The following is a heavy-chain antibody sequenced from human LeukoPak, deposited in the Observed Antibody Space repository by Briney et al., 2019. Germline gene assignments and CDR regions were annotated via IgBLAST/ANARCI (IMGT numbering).Heavy chain of an antibody. CDR2: ISGSGGST. V-gene: IGHV3-23*01. CDR3: AKATTRFGELYKFGY. CDR1: GFTFSSYA. Sequence: ESLRLSCAASGFTFSSYALSWIRQAPGKGLEWISAISGSGGSTYYAASVKSRVTISRDNSKNTLYLQMNSLRAEDTAVYYCAKATTRFGELYKFGYWGQGTLVTVSS. J-gene: IGHJ4*02. D-gene: IGHD3-10*01.